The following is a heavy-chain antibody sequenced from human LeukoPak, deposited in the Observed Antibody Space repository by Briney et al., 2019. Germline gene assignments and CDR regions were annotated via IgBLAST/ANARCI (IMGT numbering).Heavy chain of an antibody. CDR3: ARVVEVYYYGSGSYWGDGMDV. Sequence: KASETLSLTCTVSGGSISSSSYYWGWIRQPPGKGLEWIGSIYYSGSTYYNPSLKSRVTISVDTSKNQFSLKLSSVTAADTAVYYCARVVEVYYYGSGSYWGDGMDVWGQGTTVTVSS. V-gene: IGHV4-39*07. CDR1: GGSISSSSYY. CDR2: IYYSGST. J-gene: IGHJ6*02. D-gene: IGHD3-10*01.